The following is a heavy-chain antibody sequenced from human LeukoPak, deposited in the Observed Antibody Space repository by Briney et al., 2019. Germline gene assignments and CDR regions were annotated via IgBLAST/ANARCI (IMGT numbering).Heavy chain of an antibody. D-gene: IGHD1-14*01. J-gene: IGHJ6*02. Sequence: GGSLRLSCAASGFTFNNYAMNWVRQAPGKGLEWVSVISGSGGTTYYADSVKGRFTISRDSSKNTLYLQMNSLRAEDTAVYYCAKVSGGGLYYHGMDVWGQGTTVTVSS. V-gene: IGHV3-23*01. CDR3: AKVSGGGLYYHGMDV. CDR2: ISGSGGTT. CDR1: GFTFNNYA.